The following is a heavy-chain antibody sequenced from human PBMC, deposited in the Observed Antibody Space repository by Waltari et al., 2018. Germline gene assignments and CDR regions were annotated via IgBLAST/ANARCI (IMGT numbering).Heavy chain of an antibody. D-gene: IGHD3-22*01. CDR3: ARGIDYYDSSGYSVFDP. CDR2: IIPIFGTA. V-gene: IGHV1-69*01. Sequence: QVQLVQSGAEVKKPGSSVKVSCKASGGTFSSYAISWVRQAPGQGLEWMGGIIPIFGTANYAQKFQGRVTITADESTSTAYMELSSLRSEDTAVYYCARGIDYYDSSGYSVFDPWGQGTLVTVSS. CDR1: GGTFSSYA. J-gene: IGHJ5*02.